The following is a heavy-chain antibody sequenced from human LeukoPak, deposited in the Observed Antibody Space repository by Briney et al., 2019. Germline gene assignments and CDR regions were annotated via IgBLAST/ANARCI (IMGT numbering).Heavy chain of an antibody. CDR2: ISSSSSYI. J-gene: IGHJ4*02. Sequence: GGSLRLSCAASGFTFSSHSMNWVRQAPGKGLEWVSSISSSSSYIYYADSVKGRFTISRDNAKNSLYLQMNSLRAEDTAVYYCAREDPREIVVSYWGQGTLVTVSS. CDR3: AREDPREIVVSY. V-gene: IGHV3-21*01. D-gene: IGHD3-22*01. CDR1: GFTFSSHS.